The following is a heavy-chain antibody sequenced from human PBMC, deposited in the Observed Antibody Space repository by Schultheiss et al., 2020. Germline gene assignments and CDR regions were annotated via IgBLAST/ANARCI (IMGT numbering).Heavy chain of an antibody. D-gene: IGHD6-6*01. CDR3: ARDFRIAARDHYYYYYGMDV. Sequence: ASVKVSGKASGYTFTTYDINWVRQATGQGLEWMGWMNPNSGNTGYAQKFQGRVTMTRNTSISTAYMELSSVTAADTAVYYCARDFRIAARDHYYYYYGMDVWGQGTTVTVSS. CDR2: MNPNSGNT. V-gene: IGHV1-8*01. CDR1: GYTFTTYD. J-gene: IGHJ6*02.